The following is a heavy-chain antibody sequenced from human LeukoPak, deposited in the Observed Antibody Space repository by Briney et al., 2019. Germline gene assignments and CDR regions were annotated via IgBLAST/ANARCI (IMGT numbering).Heavy chain of an antibody. D-gene: IGHD6-6*01. V-gene: IGHV3-23*01. Sequence: GGSPRLSCAASGFTFSSHAMSWVRQAPGKGLEWVSGIGGSGGSTYYADSVKGRFTISRDNSKNTLYLEMNSLRAEDTAIYYCAKDRLSIAARVSDYWGQGTLVTVSS. J-gene: IGHJ4*02. CDR3: AKDRLSIAARVSDY. CDR1: GFTFSSHA. CDR2: IGGSGGST.